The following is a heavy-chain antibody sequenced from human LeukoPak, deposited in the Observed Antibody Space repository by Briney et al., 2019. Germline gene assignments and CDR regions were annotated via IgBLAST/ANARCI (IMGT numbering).Heavy chain of an antibody. CDR1: GFTFDDYA. J-gene: IGHJ4*02. Sequence: PGGSLRLSCAASGFTFDDYAMHWVRQAPGKGLEWVSGISWNSGSIGYADSVKGRFTISRDNAKNSLYLQMNSLRAEDTALYYCAKTYYYDSSGYYASDYWGQGTLVTVSS. CDR3: AKTYYYDSSGYYASDY. D-gene: IGHD3-22*01. V-gene: IGHV3-9*01. CDR2: ISWNSGSI.